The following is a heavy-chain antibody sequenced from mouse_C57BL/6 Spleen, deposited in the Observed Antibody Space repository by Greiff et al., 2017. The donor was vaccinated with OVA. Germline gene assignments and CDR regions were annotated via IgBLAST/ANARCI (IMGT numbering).Heavy chain of an antibody. CDR2: IDPETGGT. Sequence: QVHLKQSGAELVRPGASVTLSCKASGYTFTDSEMHWVKQTPVHGLEWIGAIDPETGGTAYNQKFKGKAILTADKSSSTAYMELRSLTSEDSAVYYCTRDRVTSVVATSPLFDDWGQGTTLTVSS. CDR1: GYTFTDSE. J-gene: IGHJ2*01. V-gene: IGHV1-15*01. CDR3: TRDRVTSVVATSPLFDD. D-gene: IGHD1-1*01.